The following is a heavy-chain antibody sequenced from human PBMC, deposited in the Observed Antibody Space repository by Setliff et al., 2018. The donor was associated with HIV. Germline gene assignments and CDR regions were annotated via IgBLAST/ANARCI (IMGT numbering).Heavy chain of an antibody. J-gene: IGHJ3*02. D-gene: IGHD3-22*01. V-gene: IGHV4-59*12. CDR2: IYYSGST. CDR3: ARDRRNTYYYESSGYSGAFDI. Sequence: SETLSLTCTVSGGSISSYYWSWIRQPPGKGLEWIGYIYYSGSTYYNPSLKSRVTISVDTSKNQFSLKLSSVTAADTAVYYCARDRRNTYYYESSGYSGAFDIWGQGTMVTVSS. CDR1: GGSISSYY.